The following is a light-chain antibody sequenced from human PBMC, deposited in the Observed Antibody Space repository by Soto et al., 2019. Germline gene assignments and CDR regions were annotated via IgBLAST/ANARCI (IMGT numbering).Light chain of an antibody. V-gene: IGLV2-14*01. CDR1: SGDVGAYNF. CDR2: EVS. J-gene: IGLJ1*01. Sequence: QSALTQPASVSGSPGQSITISCTGTSGDVGAYNFVSWYQHHPDKAPKLMISEVSNRPSGVSDRFSGSKSGNTASLTISGLQAEDEADYYCASLTTTSLVFGPGTKVTV. CDR3: ASLTTTSLV.